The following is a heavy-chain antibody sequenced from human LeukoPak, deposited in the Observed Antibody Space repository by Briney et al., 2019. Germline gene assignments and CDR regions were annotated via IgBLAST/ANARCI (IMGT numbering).Heavy chain of an antibody. CDR2: IGPHSSAT. CDR1: GFTFTDYY. Sequence: WASMKVSCKSSGFTFTDYYIHWVRQAPGQGLEWMGYIGPHSSATSSPQEFQGRVTMTRDTSMSTAYMELTRLTSDDTAVYYCAREGNGLLSKDIDYWGQGTLVTVSS. J-gene: IGHJ4*02. D-gene: IGHD2/OR15-2a*01. CDR3: AREGNGLLSKDIDY. V-gene: IGHV1-2*02.